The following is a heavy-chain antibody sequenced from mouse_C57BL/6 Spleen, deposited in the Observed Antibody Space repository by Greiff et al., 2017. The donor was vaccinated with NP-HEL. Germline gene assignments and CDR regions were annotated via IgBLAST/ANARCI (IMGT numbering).Heavy chain of an antibody. Sequence: VQLKESGAELVRPGASVKLSCTASGFNIKDDYMHWVKQRPEQGLEWIGWIDPENGDTEYASKFQGKATITADTSSNTAYLQLSSLTSEDTAVYYCTGGYYSFAYWGQGTLVTVSA. CDR2: IDPENGDT. J-gene: IGHJ3*01. D-gene: IGHD2-3*01. CDR1: GFNIKDDY. V-gene: IGHV14-4*01. CDR3: TGGYYSFAY.